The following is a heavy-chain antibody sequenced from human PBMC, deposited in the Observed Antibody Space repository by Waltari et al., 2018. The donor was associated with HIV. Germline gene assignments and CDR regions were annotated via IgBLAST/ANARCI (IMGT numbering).Heavy chain of an antibody. D-gene: IGHD1-26*01. CDR2: INHSGRT. CDR1: GGSLSGYY. V-gene: IGHV4-34*01. Sequence: QVQLQQWGAGLLKPSEPLSLTCAVYGGSLSGYYWSWIRQPPGKGLEWIGEINHSGRTNYNPSLKSRVAISIDTSKNQFSLKLRSVTAADTAMYYSARLEVGRGDYWGQGTLVTVSS. J-gene: IGHJ4*02. CDR3: ARLEVGRGDY.